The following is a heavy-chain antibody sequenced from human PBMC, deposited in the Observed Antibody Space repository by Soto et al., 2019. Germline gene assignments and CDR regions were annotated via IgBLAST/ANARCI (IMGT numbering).Heavy chain of an antibody. Sequence: PGGSLRLSCAASGISVGTNYLNWVRQAPGKGLEWVSFIYSDGTTYYADSVKGRLTISRDTSNNTLYLQMNSLRAEDTAAYYCARGASSFDNWGQGTLVTVSS. CDR2: IYSDGTT. CDR3: ARGASSFDN. J-gene: IGHJ4*02. V-gene: IGHV3-53*01. CDR1: GISVGTNY.